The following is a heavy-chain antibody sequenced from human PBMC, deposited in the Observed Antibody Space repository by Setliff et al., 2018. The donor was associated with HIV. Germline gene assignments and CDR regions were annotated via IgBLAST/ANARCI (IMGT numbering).Heavy chain of an antibody. CDR3: ARDGASGSGYYWADY. Sequence: GASVKVSCKASGYTFTKSIIHWVRQAPGQGLEWMGAIIPSGGSTGYAEKFQARVTLTRDTSTSTVYMGLSGLREEDTAVYYCARDGASGSGYYWADYWGQGTLVTVSS. CDR1: GYTFTKSI. J-gene: IGHJ4*02. CDR2: IIPSGGST. D-gene: IGHD3-3*01. V-gene: IGHV1-46*01.